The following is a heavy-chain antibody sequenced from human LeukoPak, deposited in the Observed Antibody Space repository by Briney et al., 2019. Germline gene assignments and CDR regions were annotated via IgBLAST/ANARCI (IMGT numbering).Heavy chain of an antibody. CDR3: ARVMGSVWAILFDP. J-gene: IGHJ5*02. D-gene: IGHD6-25*01. CDR1: GGSISSSNW. CDR2: IYHSGST. Sequence: PSETLSLTCAVSGGSISSSNWWSWVRQPPGKGLEWIGEIYHSGSTNYNPSLKSRVTISVDTSKNQFSLKLSSVTVADTAVYYCARVMGSVWAILFDPWGQGTLVTVSS. V-gene: IGHV4-4*02.